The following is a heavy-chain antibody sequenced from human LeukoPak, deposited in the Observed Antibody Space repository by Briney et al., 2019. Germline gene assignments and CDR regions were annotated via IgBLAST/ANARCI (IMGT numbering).Heavy chain of an antibody. Sequence: GGSLRLSCGASGFTFSRCGMLWVRQSPGKGLEWVAFIRYDGNIKFYADSMKGRFTISRDNSKNTLYLHINSLRPEDTALYYCVKDNPLDYWGQGTLVIVSS. D-gene: IGHD1-14*01. V-gene: IGHV3-30*02. CDR3: VKDNPLDY. J-gene: IGHJ4*02. CDR1: GFTFSRCG. CDR2: IRYDGNIK.